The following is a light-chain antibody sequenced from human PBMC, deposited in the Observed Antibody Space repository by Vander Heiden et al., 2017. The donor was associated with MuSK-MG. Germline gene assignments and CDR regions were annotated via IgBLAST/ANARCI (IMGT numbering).Light chain of an antibody. Sequence: DIQMTQSPSSLSASVGDRVTITCRASQSISSYLNWYQQKPGKAPKLLIYAASSLQSGVPSRVSGSGSGTDFTLTISSLQPEDFATYYCQQSYSTPQTFGGGTKVXIK. J-gene: IGKJ4*01. CDR1: QSISSY. V-gene: IGKV1-39*01. CDR3: QQSYSTPQT. CDR2: AAS.